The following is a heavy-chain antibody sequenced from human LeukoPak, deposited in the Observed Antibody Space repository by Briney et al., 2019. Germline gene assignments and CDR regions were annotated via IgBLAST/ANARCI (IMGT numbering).Heavy chain of an antibody. CDR3: ARAPPRGGWFDP. D-gene: IGHD3-10*01. J-gene: IGHJ5*02. Sequence: PSETLSLTCTVSGGSITTYYWKWIRQAPGKGLEWIGYIHYTGSTTYNNYHPSLKSRVTISLDTSKNQFSLKLNSVTPADTAVYFCARAPPRGGWFDPWGQGTLVTVSS. V-gene: IGHV4-59*13. CDR2: IHYTGSTTYN. CDR1: GGSITTYY.